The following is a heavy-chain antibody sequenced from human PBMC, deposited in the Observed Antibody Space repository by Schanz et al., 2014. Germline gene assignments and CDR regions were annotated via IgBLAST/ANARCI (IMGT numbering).Heavy chain of an antibody. D-gene: IGHD3-22*01. CDR1: GFTVDSNY. CDR2: ISGSGGDT. CDR3: AKIRYDSSGYYLPYYGMDV. J-gene: IGHJ6*02. V-gene: IGHV3-23*04. Sequence: DVQVVESGGDLVQPGGSLRLSCAASGFTVDSNYMSWVRQAPGKGLEWVSAISGSGGDTYYADSVKGRFIIPRDNFKNTLYLQMNSLRAEDTAVYYCAKIRYDSSGYYLPYYGMDVWGQGTTVIVSS.